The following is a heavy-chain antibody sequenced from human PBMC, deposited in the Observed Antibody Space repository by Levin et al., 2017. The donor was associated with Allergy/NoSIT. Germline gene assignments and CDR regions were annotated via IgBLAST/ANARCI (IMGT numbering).Heavy chain of an antibody. CDR3: ARDYDFSGYYYYFDY. D-gene: IGHD3-22*01. CDR1: GFTFSDYY. CDR2: ISNSDDTI. J-gene: IGHJ4*02. Sequence: GGSLRLSCATSGFTFSDYYMSWIRQAPGKGLEWVSYISNSDDTIYYADSVKGRFTISRDNSKRSLFLQMNSLRAEDTAVYYCARDYDFSGYYYYFDYWGQGTLVTVSS. V-gene: IGHV3-11*01.